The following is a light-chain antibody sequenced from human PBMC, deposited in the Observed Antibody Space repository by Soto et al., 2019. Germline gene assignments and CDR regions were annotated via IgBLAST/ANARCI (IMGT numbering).Light chain of an antibody. CDR3: CSYAGSYKGYV. V-gene: IGLV2-11*01. CDR2: DVS. J-gene: IGLJ1*01. Sequence: QSALTQPRSVSGSPGQSVTISCTGTSSDVGGYNYVSWYQQHPGKAPKLMIYDVSKRPSGVPDRFSGSKSGNKASLTISGLQAEDEADYYCCSYAGSYKGYVFGTGTKLTVL. CDR1: SSDVGGYNY.